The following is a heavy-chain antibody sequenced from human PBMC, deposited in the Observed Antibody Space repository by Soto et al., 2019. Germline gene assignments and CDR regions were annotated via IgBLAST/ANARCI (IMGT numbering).Heavy chain of an antibody. V-gene: IGHV1-18*01. J-gene: IGHJ3*02. D-gene: IGHD6-6*01. Sequence: QVQLVQSGGEMKKPGASVKVSCKASGYTFTEYGISWLRQAPGQGLEWMGWISAFNGHTHSAQKFQGRVILTTDASTTTAYMELRSLRSDDTAVYYCARDISDYSISPDAFDMWGQGTMVTVSS. CDR1: GYTFTEYG. CDR3: ARDISDYSISPDAFDM. CDR2: ISAFNGHT.